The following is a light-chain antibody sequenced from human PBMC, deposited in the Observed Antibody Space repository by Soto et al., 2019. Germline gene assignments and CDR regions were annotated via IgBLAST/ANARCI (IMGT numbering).Light chain of an antibody. CDR1: SSDVGGYNY. Sequence: QSALTQPRSVSGSPGQSVTISCTGTSSDVGGYNYVSWYQQHPGKAPKVMIYDVSERPSGVPHRFSGSKSGNTASLTISGRQAEDEAGYYCCSYAGSPRYVLGTGTKVTVL. V-gene: IGLV2-11*01. J-gene: IGLJ1*01. CDR3: CSYAGSPRYV. CDR2: DVS.